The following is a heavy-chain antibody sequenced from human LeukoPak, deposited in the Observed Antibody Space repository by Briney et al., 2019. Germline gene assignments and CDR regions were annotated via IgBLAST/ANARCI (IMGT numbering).Heavy chain of an antibody. CDR2: INPNSGGT. CDR3: ARVARSYYYGSGSYPLVDDQDY. CDR1: GYTFTGYY. D-gene: IGHD3-10*01. J-gene: IGHJ4*02. V-gene: IGHV1-2*02. Sequence: GASVKVSCKASGYTFTGYYMHWVRQAPGQGLEWMGWINPNSGGTNYAQKLQGRVTMTTDTSTSTAYMELRSLRSDDTAVYYCARVARSYYYGSGSYPLVDDQDYRGQGTLVTVSS.